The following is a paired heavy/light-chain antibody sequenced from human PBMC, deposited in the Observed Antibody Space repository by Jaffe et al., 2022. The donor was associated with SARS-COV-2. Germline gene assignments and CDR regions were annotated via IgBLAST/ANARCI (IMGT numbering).Heavy chain of an antibody. D-gene: IGHD2-2*01. Sequence: EVQLVQSGAQVKKPGESLEISCEASGYSFTTYWIGWVRQMPGKGLEWMGIVYPGDSDTRYSPSFQGQVTISADKSTSIAYLQWGSLKASDTSIYYCVRLSYCSSLTCYYYYGMDVWGQGTTVTVSS. V-gene: IGHV5-51*01. CDR2: VYPGDSDT. CDR3: VRLSYCSSLTCYYYYGMDV. J-gene: IGHJ6*02. CDR1: GYSFTTYW.
Light chain of an antibody. J-gene: IGLJ2*01. Sequence: SSELTQDPAVSVALGQTLRITCRGDSLTNYPASWYQQKPGQAPVLVIYAKNIRPSGIPDRFSGSSSGNTASLTITGARAEDEADYYCNSRDNRGHHLVFGGGTKLTVL. CDR3: NSRDNRGHHLV. CDR2: AKN. V-gene: IGLV3-19*01. CDR1: SLTNYP.